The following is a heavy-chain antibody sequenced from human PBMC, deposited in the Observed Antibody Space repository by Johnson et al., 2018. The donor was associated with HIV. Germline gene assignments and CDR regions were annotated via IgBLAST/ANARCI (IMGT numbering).Heavy chain of an antibody. CDR1: RFTFSRYG. CDR2: IPYDGSNT. V-gene: IGHV3-30*03. CDR3: AREHSEVRYGSNTRGAFDI. D-gene: IGHD3-10*01. J-gene: IGHJ3*02. Sequence: QVQLVESGGGVVQPGRSLRLSCAASRFTFSRYGMHWVRQAPGKGLEWVAVIPYDGSNTYYADSVKGRFTISRDNAKNSLYLQMNSLRAEDTAVYYCAREHSEVRYGSNTRGAFDIWGQGTMVTVSS.